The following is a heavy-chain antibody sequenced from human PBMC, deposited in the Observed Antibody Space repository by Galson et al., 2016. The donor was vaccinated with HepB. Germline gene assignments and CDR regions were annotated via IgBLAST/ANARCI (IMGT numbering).Heavy chain of an antibody. V-gene: IGHV1-24*01. CDR1: GYTLTELS. D-gene: IGHD3-3*01. Sequence: SVKVSCKVFGYTLTELSMHWVRQAPGKGLEWMGGFDPDNGETIYAQKFQGRVTMTEDPSTDTAYMELSSLRSDDTAVYYCATDGILVEWLCLEFWGQGTLLTVFS. CDR3: ATDGILVEWLCLEF. J-gene: IGHJ4*02. CDR2: FDPDNGET.